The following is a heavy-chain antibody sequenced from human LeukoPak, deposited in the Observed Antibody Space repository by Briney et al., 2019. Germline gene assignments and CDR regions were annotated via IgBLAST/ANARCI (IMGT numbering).Heavy chain of an antibody. J-gene: IGHJ4*02. CDR2: IIPILGIA. CDR1: GGTFSSYA. CDR3: ARSGVPKKYYFDY. V-gene: IGHV1-69*04. Sequence: ASVKVSYKASGGTFSSYAISWVRQAPGQGLEWMGRIIPILGIANYAQKFQGRVTITADKSTSTAYMELSSLRAEDTAVYYCARSGVPKKYYFDYWGQGTLVTVSS. D-gene: IGHD3-10*01.